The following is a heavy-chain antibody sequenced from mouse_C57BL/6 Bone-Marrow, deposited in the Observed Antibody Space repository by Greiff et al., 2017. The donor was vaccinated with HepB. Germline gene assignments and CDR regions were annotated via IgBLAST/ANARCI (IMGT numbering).Heavy chain of an antibody. CDR3: ARVRGIGDY. D-gene: IGHD2-14*01. CDR2: INPSSGYT. CDR1: GYTFTSYW. V-gene: IGHV1-7*01. Sequence: QVQLQQSGAELAKPGASVKLSCKASGYTFTSYWMHWVKQRPGQGLEWIGYINPSSGYTKYNQKFKVKATLTADKSTSTAYMQLSSLTYEDSAVYYCARVRGIGDYWGQGTSVTVSS. J-gene: IGHJ4*01.